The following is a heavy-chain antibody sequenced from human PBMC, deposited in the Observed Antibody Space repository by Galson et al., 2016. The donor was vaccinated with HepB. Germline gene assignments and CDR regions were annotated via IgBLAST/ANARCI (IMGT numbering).Heavy chain of an antibody. J-gene: IGHJ4*02. CDR1: GGSINSYY. V-gene: IGHV4-59*01. CDR3: ASTYAGNRPFDC. Sequence: ETLSLTCTFSGGSINSYYWTWIRLPPGKGLEWIGHISHSGDTKYSPSLRSRVYISVDTARNQFSLRLSSVTTADTAVYYCASTYAGNRPFDCWGQGTLVTVSS. D-gene: IGHD4-23*01. CDR2: ISHSGDT.